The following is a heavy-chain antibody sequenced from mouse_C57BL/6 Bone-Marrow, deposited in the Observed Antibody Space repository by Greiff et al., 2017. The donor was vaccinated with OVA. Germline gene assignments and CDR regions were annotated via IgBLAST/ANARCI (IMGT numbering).Heavy chain of an antibody. J-gene: IGHJ2*01. CDR2: IDSEDGDT. V-gene: IGHV14-2*01. Sequence: EVQLQQSGAELVKPGASVKLSCTASGFNIKDYYMHWVKQRTEQGLEWIGRIDSEDGDTKYAPKFQGQATITADTSSNTAYLQLSSLTSEDTAVYYCARWDDCYTYFDYWGQGTTLTVSS. CDR3: ARWDDCYTYFDY. D-gene: IGHD2-4*01. CDR1: GFNIKDYY.